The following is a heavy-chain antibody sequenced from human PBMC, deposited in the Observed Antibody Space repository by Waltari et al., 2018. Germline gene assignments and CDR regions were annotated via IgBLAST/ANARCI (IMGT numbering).Heavy chain of an antibody. CDR3: ARLLTMRRGSFDY. CDR2: INHSGST. D-gene: IGHD3-22*01. V-gene: IGHV4-34*01. Sequence: QVQLQQWGAGLLKPSETLSLTCAVYGGSFSGYYWSWIRQPPGKGLEWIGEINHSGSTNYNPSLKSRVTISVDTSKNHFSLKLSSVTAADTAVYYCARLLTMRRGSFDYWGQGTLVTVSS. J-gene: IGHJ4*02. CDR1: GGSFSGYY.